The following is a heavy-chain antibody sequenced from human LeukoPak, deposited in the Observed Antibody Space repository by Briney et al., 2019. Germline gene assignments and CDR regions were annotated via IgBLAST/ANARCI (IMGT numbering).Heavy chain of an antibody. J-gene: IGHJ4*02. CDR1: GFTFDDYA. Sequence: PGGSLRLSCAASGFTFDDYAMHWVRQAPGKGLEWVSLISWDGGSTYYADSVKGRFTISRDNSKNSLYLQMNSLRAEDTALYYCAKDTTRASLYYDRAGYFDYWGQGTLVTVSS. CDR3: AKDTTRASLYYDRAGYFDY. V-gene: IGHV3-43D*03. D-gene: IGHD3-22*01. CDR2: ISWDGGST.